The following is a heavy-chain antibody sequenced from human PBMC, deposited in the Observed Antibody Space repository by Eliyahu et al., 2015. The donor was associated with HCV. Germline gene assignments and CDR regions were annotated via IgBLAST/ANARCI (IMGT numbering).Heavy chain of an antibody. Sequence: QVQLVESGGGVVQPGRSLRLSCAAXGFXVGXYGXPWVRQAPGKGLGWVAVISYDGSNKYYADSVKGRFTISRDNSKNTLYLQMNSLRAEDTAVYYCAILSGSYTGGAFDIWGQGTMVTVSS. CDR1: GFXVGXYG. J-gene: IGHJ3*02. V-gene: IGHV3-30*03. D-gene: IGHD1-26*01. CDR3: AILSGSYTGGAFDI. CDR2: ISYDGSNK.